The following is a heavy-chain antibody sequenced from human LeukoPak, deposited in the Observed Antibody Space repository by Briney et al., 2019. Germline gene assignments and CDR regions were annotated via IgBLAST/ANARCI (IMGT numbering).Heavy chain of an antibody. CDR3: ARDRSHMWYGELSPFDP. Sequence: PSETLSLTCTVSGVSISSSNSYWGWIRQPPGKGLEWIGSIYTGGSTNYNPSLKSRVTISVDTSKNQFSLKLSSVTAADTAVYYCARDRSHMWYGELSPFDPWGQGTLVSVSS. J-gene: IGHJ5*02. CDR1: GVSISSSNSY. D-gene: IGHD3-10*01. CDR2: IYTGGST. V-gene: IGHV4-39*07.